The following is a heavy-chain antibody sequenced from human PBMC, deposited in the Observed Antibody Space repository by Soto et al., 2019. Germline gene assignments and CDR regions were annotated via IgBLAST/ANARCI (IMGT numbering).Heavy chain of an antibody. V-gene: IGHV3-7*03. CDR2: INEDGSEK. CDR1: GLRFSLFW. Sequence: CGSLRLSCAACGLRFSLFWMSWVRQTPGKGLEWVANINEDGSEKFFADSVKGQFTISRDNAKNSLSLQMNSLTADDTAVYYCARTGWPQSSYYFDYWGQGTLVTVSS. CDR3: ARTGWPQSSYYFDY. J-gene: IGHJ4*02. D-gene: IGHD3-16*01.